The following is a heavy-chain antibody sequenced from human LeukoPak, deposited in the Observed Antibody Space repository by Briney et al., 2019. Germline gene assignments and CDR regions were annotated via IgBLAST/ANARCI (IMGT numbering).Heavy chain of an antibody. J-gene: IGHJ4*02. CDR3: ATPATCRYGSCYPAY. Sequence: HGESLKISCKASGYKFNSYWIGWVRQMPGKGLEWMGIIFTPDSDTRYSPSLQGQVTISVDVSISTAYLHWSSLKASDTAIYYCATPATCRYGSCYPAYWGQGTLVTVSS. D-gene: IGHD2-15*01. CDR2: IFTPDSDT. V-gene: IGHV5-51*01. CDR1: GYKFNSYW.